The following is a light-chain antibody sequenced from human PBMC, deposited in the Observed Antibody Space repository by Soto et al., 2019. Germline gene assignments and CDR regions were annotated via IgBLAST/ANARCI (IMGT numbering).Light chain of an antibody. CDR3: SSYAGSNNLHVL. J-gene: IGLJ2*01. CDR2: EVS. Sequence: QSVLTQPASVSGSPGQSITISCTGTSSDVGGYNYVSWYQQHPGKAPKLMIYEVSNRPSGVPDRFSGSKSGNTASLTVSGLQAEDEADYYCSSYAGSNNLHVLFGGGTKVTVL. CDR1: SSDVGGYNY. V-gene: IGLV2-8*01.